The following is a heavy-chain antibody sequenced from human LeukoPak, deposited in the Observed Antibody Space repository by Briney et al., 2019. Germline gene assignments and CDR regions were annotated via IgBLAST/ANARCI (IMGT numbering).Heavy chain of an antibody. CDR2: ISSSSSYI. Sequence: GGSLRLSCAASGFTFSNAWMTWVRQAPGKGLEWVSSISSSSSYIYYADSVKGRFTISRDNAKNSLYLQMNSLRAEDTAVYYCASIYGSGTSRDYWGQGTLVTVSS. D-gene: IGHD3-10*01. CDR1: GFTFSNAW. J-gene: IGHJ4*02. V-gene: IGHV3-21*01. CDR3: ASIYGSGTSRDY.